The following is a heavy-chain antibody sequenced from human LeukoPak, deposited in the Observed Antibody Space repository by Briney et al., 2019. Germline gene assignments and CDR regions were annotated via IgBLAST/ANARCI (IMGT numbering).Heavy chain of an antibody. CDR3: ARRRYYDGTGYLD. CDR2: IYYSGRA. CDR1: GGSISSSSYY. J-gene: IGHJ1*01. D-gene: IGHD3-22*01. V-gene: IGHV4-39*01. Sequence: SETLSLTCSVSGGSISSSSYYWGWIRPPPGKGLEWIGEIYYSGRAYYNSSLKRRLTISVDTPWNQFSLALSSVTAAGTGVYYCARRRYYDGTGYLDWGQGTLVSVST.